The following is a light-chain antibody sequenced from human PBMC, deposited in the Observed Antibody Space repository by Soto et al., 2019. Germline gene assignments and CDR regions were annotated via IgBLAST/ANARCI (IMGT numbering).Light chain of an antibody. CDR3: CSFAGSFTSYV. J-gene: IGLJ1*01. V-gene: IGLV2-11*01. CDR1: SNY. Sequence: QSALTQPRSVSGSPGQSVTISCTGTSNYVSWYQQHPGKAPKLMIYDVSKRPSGVPDRFSGSKSGNTASLTISGLQAEDEADYYCCSFAGSFTSYVFGTGTKLTVL. CDR2: DVS.